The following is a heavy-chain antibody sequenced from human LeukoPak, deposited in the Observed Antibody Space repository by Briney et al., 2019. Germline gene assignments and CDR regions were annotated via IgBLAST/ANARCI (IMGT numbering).Heavy chain of an antibody. V-gene: IGHV3-23*01. D-gene: IGHD2-15*01. Sequence: GGSLRLSCAASGFTFSSYAMSWVRQAPGKGLERVSAISGSGGSTYYADSVKGRFTVSRDNSKNTLYLQMNSLRAEDTAVYYCAKGTGQLLQDFDYWGQGTLVTVSS. CDR3: AKGTGQLLQDFDY. CDR2: ISGSGGST. J-gene: IGHJ4*02. CDR1: GFTFSSYA.